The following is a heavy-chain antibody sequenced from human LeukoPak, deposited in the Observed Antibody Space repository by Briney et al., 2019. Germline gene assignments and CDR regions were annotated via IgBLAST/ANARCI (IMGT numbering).Heavy chain of an antibody. CDR1: GFTFSSYA. J-gene: IGHJ6*03. D-gene: IGHD3-16*01. V-gene: IGHV3-23*01. CDR2: IPRNGGST. Sequence: PGWSLRLSCAASGFTFSSYAMSWVRQAPGKGLEWVSSIPRNGGSTYYADSVKGRFTISRDNSKNTLYVQMNSLRVDDTAVYYCAKAPRFGDHAAEYFYYYMDVWGKGTTVTVSS. CDR3: AKAPRFGDHAAEYFYYYMDV.